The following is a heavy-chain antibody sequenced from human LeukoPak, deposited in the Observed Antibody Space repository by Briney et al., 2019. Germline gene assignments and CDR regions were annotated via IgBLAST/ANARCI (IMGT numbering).Heavy chain of an antibody. CDR3: ARDHYDFWSGHTAGYFDY. CDR1: GLTFSSYA. J-gene: IGHJ4*02. V-gene: IGHV3-30-3*01. D-gene: IGHD3-3*01. CDR2: ISYDGSNK. Sequence: GGSLRLSCAASGLTFSSYAMHWVRQAPGKGLEWVAVISYDGSNKYYADSVKGRFTISRDNSKNTLYLQMNSLRAEDTAVYYCARDHYDFWSGHTAGYFDYWGQGTLVTVSS.